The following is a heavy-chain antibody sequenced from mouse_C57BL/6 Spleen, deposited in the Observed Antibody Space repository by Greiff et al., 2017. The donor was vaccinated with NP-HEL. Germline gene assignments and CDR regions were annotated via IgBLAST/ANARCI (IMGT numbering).Heavy chain of an antibody. CDR2: INPSTGGT. CDR3: ARWDYYGSSYYFDY. J-gene: IGHJ2*01. V-gene: IGHV1-42*01. D-gene: IGHD1-1*01. CDR1: GYSFTGYY. Sequence: VQLQQSGPELVKPGASVKISCKASGYSFTGYYMNWVKQSPEKSLEWIGEINPSTGGTTYNQKFKAKATLTVDKSSSTAYMQHKSLTSEDSAVYYCARWDYYGSSYYFDYWGKGTTLTVSS.